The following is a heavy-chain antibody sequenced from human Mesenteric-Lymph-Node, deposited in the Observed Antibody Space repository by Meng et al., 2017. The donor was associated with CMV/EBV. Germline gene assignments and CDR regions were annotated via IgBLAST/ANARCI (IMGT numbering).Heavy chain of an antibody. J-gene: IGHJ4*02. CDR2: IYSGGTT. CDR3: AKQYSPDY. CDR1: GFTVSSNY. D-gene: IGHD2-15*01. V-gene: IGHV3-53*01. Sequence: GESLKISCAASGFTVSSNYMSWVRQAPGKGLEWVSVIYSGGTTYYADSVKGRFTISRDNSKNTLYLQMNSLRAEDTAVYYCAKQYSPDYWGQGTLVTVSS.